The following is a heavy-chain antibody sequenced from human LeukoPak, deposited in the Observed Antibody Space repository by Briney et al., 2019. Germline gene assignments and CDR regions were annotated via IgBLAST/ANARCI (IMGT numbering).Heavy chain of an antibody. D-gene: IGHD2-21*02. J-gene: IGHJ3*02. V-gene: IGHV4-28*01. CDR3: ARNQVVAANRGAFDI. CDR2: IYYSGNT. Sequence: SDTLSLTCAVSGYSISSNNWWAWIRQPPGKGLEWIGYIYYSGNTYYNPYDPSLTSRVTMSVDTSKNQFSLKLDSVTEIDTAMYYCARNQVVAANRGAFDIWGQGTMVTVSS. CDR1: GYSISSNNW.